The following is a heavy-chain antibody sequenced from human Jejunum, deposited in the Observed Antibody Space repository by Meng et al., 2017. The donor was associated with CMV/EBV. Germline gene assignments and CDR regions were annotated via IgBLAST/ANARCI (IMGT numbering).Heavy chain of an antibody. D-gene: IGHD2-15*01. V-gene: IGHV3-30*04. CDR2: ISSDGGNP. J-gene: IGHJ5*02. CDR1: FSSHA. CDR3: AKGARYCIASSCNWFDP. Sequence: FSSHAMHWVRQAPGKGVEWVAVISSDGGNPYYADSLKGRFTISRDNSKNTLYLHLSSLRPGDTAMYYCAKGARYCIASSCNWFDPWGQGTLVTVSS.